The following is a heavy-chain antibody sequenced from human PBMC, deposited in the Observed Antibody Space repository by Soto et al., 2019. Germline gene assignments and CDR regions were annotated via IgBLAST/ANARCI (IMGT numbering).Heavy chain of an antibody. V-gene: IGHV4-39*02. D-gene: IGHD3-16*01. CDR3: ARGGVAVADY. Sequence: QLQLQESGPGLVKPSETLSLTCTVSGGSISSRNFYWGWISQPPGKGLEWIGSIYHSESTYYNPSLKSRVTISVDTSKNHFSLSLSSLTASDTAVYYCARGGVAVADYWGQGTLVTVSS. J-gene: IGHJ4*02. CDR1: GGSISSRNFY. CDR2: IYHSEST.